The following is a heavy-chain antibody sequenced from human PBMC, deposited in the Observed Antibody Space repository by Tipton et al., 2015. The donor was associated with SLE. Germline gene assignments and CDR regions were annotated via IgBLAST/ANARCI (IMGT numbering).Heavy chain of an antibody. CDR3: ASGMYYYDSSGYYPFDY. V-gene: IGHV4-59*11. CDR1: GGSISSHY. D-gene: IGHD3-22*01. Sequence: TLSLTCTVSGGSISSHYWSWIQQPPGKGLEWIGYIYYSGSTNYNPSLKSRVTISVDTSKNQFSLKLSSVTAADTAVYYCASGMYYYDSSGYYPFDYWGQGTLVTVSS. CDR2: IYYSGST. J-gene: IGHJ4*02.